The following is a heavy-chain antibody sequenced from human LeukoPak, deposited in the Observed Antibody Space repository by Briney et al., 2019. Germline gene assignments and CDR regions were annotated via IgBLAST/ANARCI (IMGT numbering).Heavy chain of an antibody. V-gene: IGHV3-7*03. CDR1: GFTLSIYW. Sequence: GGSLRLSCAASGFTLSIYWMSWVRQAPGKGLEWVANIMQDGSDKSYVDSVKGRFTISRDNAKNSLYLQMNSLRAEDTALYYCARSSRRYSRGDGVDYWGQETLVTVSS. CDR3: ARSSRRYSRGDGVDY. CDR2: IMQDGSDK. J-gene: IGHJ4*02. D-gene: IGHD6-13*01.